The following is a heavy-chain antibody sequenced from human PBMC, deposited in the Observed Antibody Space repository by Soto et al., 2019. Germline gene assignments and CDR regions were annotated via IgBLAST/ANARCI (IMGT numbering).Heavy chain of an antibody. J-gene: IGHJ4*02. CDR3: ARGVAATLLFRG. Sequence: EVQLVESGGGLVQPGGSLRLSCAASGLTFSSYWMHWVRQAPGKGLVWVSRINSDGSSTSYADSVKGRFTISRDNAKNTLYLQMNSLRAEDTAVYYCARGVAATLLFRGWGQGTLVTVSS. V-gene: IGHV3-74*01. CDR2: INSDGSST. D-gene: IGHD2-15*01. CDR1: GLTFSSYW.